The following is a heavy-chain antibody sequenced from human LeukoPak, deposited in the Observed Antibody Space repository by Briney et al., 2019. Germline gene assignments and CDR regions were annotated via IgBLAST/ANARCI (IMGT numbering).Heavy chain of an antibody. D-gene: IGHD4/OR15-4a*01. Sequence: GGSLRLSCAASLLSFSSYSMNWVRHAPRKGFEFISYIYVGSSLTFCTDSLKGRFTISRDNTKNSLYLNMNRLTAEDTAVYYCARGHPDYASAYYFDYWGQGTPVTVSS. CDR1: LLSFSSYS. CDR2: IYVGSSLT. CDR3: ARGHPDYASAYYFDY. J-gene: IGHJ4*02. V-gene: IGHV3-48*01.